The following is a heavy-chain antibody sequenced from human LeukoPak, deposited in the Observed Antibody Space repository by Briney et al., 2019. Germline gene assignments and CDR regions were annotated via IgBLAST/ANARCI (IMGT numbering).Heavy chain of an antibody. V-gene: IGHV3-74*01. D-gene: IGHD2-15*01. CDR1: GFTFTSYW. CDR2: INSDGRST. CDR3: ARGQRPGGSGEFDF. Sequence: GGSRRLSGAASGFTFTSYWMHWGPQAPGKGRGGVSRINSDGRSTSYAHSVKGRFTISRDNAKTTLYLQINSLRAEDTAVYYCARGQRPGGSGEFDFWGQGTLVAVSS. J-gene: IGHJ5*01.